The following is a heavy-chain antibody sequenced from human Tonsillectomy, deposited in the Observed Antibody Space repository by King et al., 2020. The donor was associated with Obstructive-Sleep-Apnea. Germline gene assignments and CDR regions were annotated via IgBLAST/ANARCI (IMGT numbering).Heavy chain of an antibody. J-gene: IGHJ2*01. CDR2: IYYSGRT. Sequence: VQLQESGPGLVKPSETLSLTCTVSGGSISNYYWSWIRQPPGKGLEWIGYIYYSGRTNYNPSLKSRLTISVDTSKNQFSLNLRYVTAADTAVYYCARHGDDFDLWGRGTLVTVSS. CDR1: GGSISNYY. V-gene: IGHV4-59*08. CDR3: ARHGDDFDL.